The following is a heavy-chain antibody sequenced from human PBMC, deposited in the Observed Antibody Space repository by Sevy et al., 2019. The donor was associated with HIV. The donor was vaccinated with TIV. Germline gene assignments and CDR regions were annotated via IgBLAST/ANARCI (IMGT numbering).Heavy chain of an antibody. Sequence: GGSLRLSCAASGFTFSSYAMHWVRQAPGKGLEWVAVISYDGSKKYYADSVKGRFTISRDNSKNTLYLQMNSLRAEDTAVYYCARSVPGTMVRGVIIPPGYMDVWGKGTTVTVSS. J-gene: IGHJ6*03. CDR2: ISYDGSKK. V-gene: IGHV3-30-3*01. D-gene: IGHD3-10*01. CDR1: GFTFSSYA. CDR3: ARSVPGTMVRGVIIPPGYMDV.